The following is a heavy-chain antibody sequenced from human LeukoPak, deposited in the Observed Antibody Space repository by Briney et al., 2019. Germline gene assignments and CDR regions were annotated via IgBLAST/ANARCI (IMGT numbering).Heavy chain of an antibody. CDR2: ISAYNGNT. Sequence: GGSLRLSCAASGFTFTSYGISWVRQAPGQGLEWMGWISAYNGNTNYAQKLQGRVTMTTDTSTSTAYMELRSLRSDDTAVYYCARGRSGSYSINFDYWGQGTLVTVSS. CDR3: ARGRSGSYSINFDY. V-gene: IGHV1-18*01. D-gene: IGHD1-26*01. CDR1: GFTFTSYG. J-gene: IGHJ4*02.